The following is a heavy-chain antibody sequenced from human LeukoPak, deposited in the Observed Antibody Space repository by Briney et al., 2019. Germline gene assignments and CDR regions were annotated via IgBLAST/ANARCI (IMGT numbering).Heavy chain of an antibody. D-gene: IGHD3-3*01. J-gene: IGHJ4*02. CDR3: ARARRDSGYYKVDY. CDR1: GGSISSYY. CDR2: INHSGSA. V-gene: IGHV4-34*01. Sequence: SETLSLTCTVSGGSISSYYWSWIRQPPGKGLEWIGEINHSGSANYNPSLKSRVTLSIDKSKNQFSLNLNSVTAADTAVYYCARARRDSGYYKVDYWGQGTLVTVSS.